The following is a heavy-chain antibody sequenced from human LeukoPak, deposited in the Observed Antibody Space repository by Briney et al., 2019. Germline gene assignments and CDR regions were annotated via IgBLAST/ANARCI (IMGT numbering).Heavy chain of an antibody. D-gene: IGHD1-26*01. CDR1: GFTFKGYS. V-gene: IGHV3-21*01. J-gene: IGHJ4*02. CDR3: ARWGLATSFDS. Sequence: GGSLRLSCAASGFTFKGYSMSWVRQAPGKGLEWVSYISEGSDEIDYTDSVKGRFTISRDNAKKSLYLQLNSLRVEDTAVYYCARWGLATSFDSWGQGTLVIVSS. CDR2: ISEGSDEI.